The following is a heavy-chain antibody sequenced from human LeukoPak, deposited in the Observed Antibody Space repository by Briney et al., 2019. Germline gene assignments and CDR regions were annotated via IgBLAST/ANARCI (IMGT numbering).Heavy chain of an antibody. V-gene: IGHV4-59*08. CDR2: IYYSGST. D-gene: IGHD5-12*01. J-gene: IGHJ4*02. Sequence: GSLRLSCAASGFTFSSYWMSWVRQPPGKGLEWIGNIYYSGSTYYTPSLKSRVTISIDTTKNQFSLMLSPVTAADTAVFYCARGYSGYDVDWGQGTLVTVSS. CDR1: GFTFSSYW. CDR3: ARGYSGYDVD.